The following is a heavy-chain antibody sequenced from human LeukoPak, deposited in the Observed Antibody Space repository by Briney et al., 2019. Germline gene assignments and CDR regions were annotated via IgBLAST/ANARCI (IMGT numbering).Heavy chain of an antibody. CDR1: GFTFSSYS. CDR2: ISSSSSYI. V-gene: IGHV3-21*01. Sequence: GGSLRLSCAASGFTFSSYSMNWVRQAPGKGLEWVSSISSSSSYIYYADSVKGRFTISRDNAKNSLYLQMNSLRAEDTAVYYCARGVSYYYDSSGPIWGYYFDYWGQGTLVTVSS. CDR3: ARGVSYYYDSSGPIWGYYFDY. J-gene: IGHJ4*02. D-gene: IGHD3-22*01.